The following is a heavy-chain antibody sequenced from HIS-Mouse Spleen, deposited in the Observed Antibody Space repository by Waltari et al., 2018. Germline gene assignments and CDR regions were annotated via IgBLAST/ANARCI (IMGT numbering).Heavy chain of an antibody. Sequence: EVQLVETGGGLIQPGGSLRLSCAASGFTVSSHYMSWVRPAPGKGLEWVSVIYSGGSTYYADSVKGRFTISRDNSKNTLYLQMNSLRAEDTAVYYCARHYYYGSGSYYFDYWGQGTLVTVSS. J-gene: IGHJ4*02. D-gene: IGHD3-10*01. CDR2: IYSGGST. V-gene: IGHV3-53*02. CDR3: ARHYYYGSGSYYFDY. CDR1: GFTVSSHY.